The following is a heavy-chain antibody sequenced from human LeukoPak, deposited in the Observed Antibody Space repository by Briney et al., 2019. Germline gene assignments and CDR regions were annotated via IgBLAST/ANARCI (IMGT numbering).Heavy chain of an antibody. CDR3: ARHGGGDYYYLRMDV. J-gene: IGHJ6*01. D-gene: IGHD3-16*01. CDR2: IYYSGST. Sequence: SETLSLTCTVSGGSISSYYWSWIRQPPGKGLEWIWYIYYSGSTNYKPSLESRVTISVDTSKSQFSLKLSPVTAGDTAVYYCARHGGGDYYYLRMDVWGQGPTVTVPS. CDR1: GGSISSYY. V-gene: IGHV4-59*08.